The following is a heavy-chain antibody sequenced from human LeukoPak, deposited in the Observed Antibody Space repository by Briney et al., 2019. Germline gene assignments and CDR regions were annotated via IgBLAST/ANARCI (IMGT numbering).Heavy chain of an antibody. J-gene: IGHJ5*02. CDR3: ARLNGRWTRRGTNWFAR. V-gene: IGHV3-23*01. CDR1: GFTFSSYA. CDR2: ISGSGGST. D-gene: IGHD1-1*01. Sequence: PGGSLTLSCAASGFTFSSYAMSWVRQAPGKGLEWVSAISGSGGSTYYAASMKGRFTISRKNYNNTLHLQINSLTADATAVYYSARLNGRWTRRGTNWFARGGEGTLVTVS.